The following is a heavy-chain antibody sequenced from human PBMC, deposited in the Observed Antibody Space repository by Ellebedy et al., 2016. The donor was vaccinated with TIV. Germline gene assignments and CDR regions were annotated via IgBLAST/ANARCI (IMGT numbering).Heavy chain of an antibody. V-gene: IGHV3-23*01. D-gene: IGHD4-17*01. J-gene: IGHJ4*02. CDR3: AKFPSVTTPGVDF. CDR1: GFTFSTYA. Sequence: GESLKISCAASGFTFSTYALTWVRQAPGRGLEWVSAIGGRGGRANYADSVRGRFTISRDNSKSTLFLYMNNLRAEDTAVYYCAKFPSVTTPGVDFWGQGTLVTVSS. CDR2: IGGRGGRA.